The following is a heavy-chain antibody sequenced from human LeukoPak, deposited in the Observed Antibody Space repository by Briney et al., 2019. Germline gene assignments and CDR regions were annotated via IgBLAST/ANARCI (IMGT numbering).Heavy chain of an antibody. CDR2: ISGSGGST. V-gene: IGHV3-23*01. CDR1: GFTFSSYA. J-gene: IGHJ5*02. CDR3: AKDSCYYDSSGLPLKDWFDP. D-gene: IGHD3-22*01. Sequence: PGGSLRLSCAASGFTFSSYAMSWVRQAPGKGLEWVSAISGSGGSTYYADSVKGRFTISRDNSKNTLYLQMNSLRAEDTAVYYCAKDSCYYDSSGLPLKDWFDPWGQGTLVTVSS.